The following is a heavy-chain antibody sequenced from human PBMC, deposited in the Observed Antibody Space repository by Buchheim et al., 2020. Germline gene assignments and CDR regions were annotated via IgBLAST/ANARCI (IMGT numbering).Heavy chain of an antibody. D-gene: IGHD4-17*01. J-gene: IGHJ4*02. V-gene: IGHV4-39*01. CDR2: IYYTGST. CDR1: GGSINSASYY. CDR3: ARQDFGDYNGDE. Sequence: QLQLQESGPGLVKPSETLSLTCTVSGGSINSASYYWGWLHQPPGKGLEWIGTIYYTGSTYYNPSVQSRATISVDTSKNQFFLRLSSVTAADTAVYYCARQDFGDYNGDEWGQGTL.